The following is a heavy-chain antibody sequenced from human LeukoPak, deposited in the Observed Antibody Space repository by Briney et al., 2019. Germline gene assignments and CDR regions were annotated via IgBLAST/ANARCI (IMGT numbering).Heavy chain of an antibody. J-gene: IGHJ4*02. CDR3: SKDELMFRRVEAPIFDY. CDR1: GFLFSSYA. Sequence: GGSLSLSCAASGFLFSSYAMSWVRQAPGRGLEWVSAISGCGGNKYYADSVKGRGIISRDNYKNTIHLQINSLRAEDTAVYYCSKDELMFRRVEAPIFDYWGQGTLVTVSS. V-gene: IGHV3-23*01. CDR2: ISGCGGNK. D-gene: IGHD3-10*01.